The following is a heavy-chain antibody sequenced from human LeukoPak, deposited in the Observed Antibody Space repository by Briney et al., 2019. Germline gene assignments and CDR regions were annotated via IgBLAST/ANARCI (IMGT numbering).Heavy chain of an antibody. D-gene: IGHD3-10*01. CDR2: IWFDGTSK. Sequence: PGRSLRLSCAASSFTFSNYGMHWVRQAPGKGLEWVAVIWFDGTSKYYADSVKGRFTISRDNSKNTLYLQMNSLRAEDTAVYYCAKGAHITVVRGALENLGQGTLVTVSS. CDR1: SFTFSNYG. J-gene: IGHJ4*02. CDR3: AKGAHITVVRGALEN. V-gene: IGHV3-33*06.